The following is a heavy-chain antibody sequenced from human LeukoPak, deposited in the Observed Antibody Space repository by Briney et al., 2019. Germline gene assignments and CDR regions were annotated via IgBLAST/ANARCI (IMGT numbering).Heavy chain of an antibody. CDR1: GGTFSSFA. V-gene: IGHV1-69*04. J-gene: IGHJ4*02. CDR3: AMRITPGDY. D-gene: IGHD3-10*01. Sequence: SVKVSCKASGGTFSSFAISWVRQAPGQGLEWMGRIIPILGIANYAQKFQGRVTITADKSTSTAYMELSSLRSEVTAVYYCAMRITPGDYWGQGTLVTVSS. CDR2: IIPILGIA.